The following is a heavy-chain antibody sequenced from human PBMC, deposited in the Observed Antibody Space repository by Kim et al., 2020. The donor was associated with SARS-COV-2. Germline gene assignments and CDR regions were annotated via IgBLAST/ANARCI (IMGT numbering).Heavy chain of an antibody. CDR3: ARDPYSSGWQVGALLFDI. CDR2: IWYDGSNK. V-gene: IGHV3-33*01. Sequence: GGSLRLSCAASGFTFSSYGMHWVRQAPGKGLEWVAVIWYDGSNKYYADSVKGRFTISRDNSKNTLYLQMNSLRAEDTAVYYCARDPYSSGWQVGALLFDIWGQGTMVTVSS. D-gene: IGHD6-19*01. J-gene: IGHJ3*02. CDR1: GFTFSSYG.